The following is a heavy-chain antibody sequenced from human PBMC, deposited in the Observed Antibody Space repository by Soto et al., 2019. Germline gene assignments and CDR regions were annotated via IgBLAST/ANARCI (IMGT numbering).Heavy chain of an antibody. Sequence: PGESLRLSCAASGFTFSSYDLHWVRQATGKGLEWVSAIGTAGDTYYPGSVKGRFTISRENAKNSLYLQMNSLRAGDTAVYYCSTAAPLAAGGDAYDLWGQGTLVT. V-gene: IGHV3-13*01. D-gene: IGHD3-16*01. CDR1: GFTFSSYD. CDR3: STAAPLAAGGDAYDL. J-gene: IGHJ3*01. CDR2: IGTAGDT.